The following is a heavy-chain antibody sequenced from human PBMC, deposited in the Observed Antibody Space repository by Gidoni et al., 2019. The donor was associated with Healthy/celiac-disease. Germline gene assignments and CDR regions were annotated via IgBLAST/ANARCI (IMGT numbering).Heavy chain of an antibody. CDR3: AKQLEWLLREPPLFDY. J-gene: IGHJ4*02. CDR2: ISYDGSNK. D-gene: IGHD3-3*01. CDR1: GFTFSSYG. Sequence: QVQLVASGGGVVQPGRSLRPSCAASGFTFSSYGMHWVRQAPGKGREWVAVISYDGSNKYYADSVKGRFTISRDNSKNTLYLQMNSLRAEDTAVYYCAKQLEWLLREPPLFDYWGQGTRVTVSS. V-gene: IGHV3-30*18.